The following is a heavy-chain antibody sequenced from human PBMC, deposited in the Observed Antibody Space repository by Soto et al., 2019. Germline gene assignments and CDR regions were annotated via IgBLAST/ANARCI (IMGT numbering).Heavy chain of an antibody. CDR1: GSTFSSYS. CDR3: ARDTLHYYDSPGY. CDR2: ISSSSSYI. V-gene: IGHV3-21*01. Sequence: PXGALGLTCAAFGSTFSSYSMNWVRQAPGKGLEWVSSISSSSSYIYYADSVKGRFTISRDNAKNSLYLQMNSLRAEDKAVYYCARDTLHYYDSPGYWGQGTPVTVSS. D-gene: IGHD3-22*01. J-gene: IGHJ4*02.